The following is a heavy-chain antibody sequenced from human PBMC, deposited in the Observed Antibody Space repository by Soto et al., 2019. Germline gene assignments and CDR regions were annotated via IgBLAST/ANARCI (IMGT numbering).Heavy chain of an antibody. CDR3: TTDWGSGTHYLRAFDV. CDR2: IRSNIDGATT. J-gene: IGHJ3*01. V-gene: IGHV3-15*01. CDR1: GFPFRLAC. Sequence: EVLLVESGGGLVQPGGSLRLSCAASGFPFRLACMTWVRQAPGKGLEWVGHIRSNIDGATTAYAAPVNGRFSFWRDESKNTVYLQMNSLIAGYTAVYYCTTDWGSGTHYLRAFDVWGQGTMVTVSS. D-gene: IGHD3-16*01.